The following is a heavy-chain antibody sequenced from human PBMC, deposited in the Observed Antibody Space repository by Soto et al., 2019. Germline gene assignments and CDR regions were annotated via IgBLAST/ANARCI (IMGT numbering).Heavy chain of an antibody. CDR1: GGSISSGDYY. J-gene: IGHJ3*02. V-gene: IGHV4-30-4*01. CDR2: IYYSGST. CDR3: AREARGYYDSSGYYFSRAFDI. Sequence: PSETLSLTCTVSGGSISSGDYYWSWIRQPPGRGLEWIGYIYYSGSTYYNPSLKSRVTISVDTSKNQFSLKLSSVTAADTAVYYCAREARGYYDSSGYYFSRAFDIWGQGTMVTVSS. D-gene: IGHD3-22*01.